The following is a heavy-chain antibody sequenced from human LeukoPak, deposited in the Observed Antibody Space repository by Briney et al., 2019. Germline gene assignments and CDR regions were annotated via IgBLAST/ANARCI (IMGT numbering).Heavy chain of an antibody. CDR3: AKDGLRAYGDYLDNWFDP. J-gene: IGHJ5*02. CDR1: GFTFDDYA. D-gene: IGHD4-17*01. Sequence: GRSLRLSCAASGFTFDDYAMHWVRQAPGKGLEWVSGISWNSGSIGYADSVKGRFTISRDNAKNSLYLQMNSLRAEDTALYYCAKDGLRAYGDYLDNWFDPWGQGTLVTVSS. CDR2: ISWNSGSI. V-gene: IGHV3-9*01.